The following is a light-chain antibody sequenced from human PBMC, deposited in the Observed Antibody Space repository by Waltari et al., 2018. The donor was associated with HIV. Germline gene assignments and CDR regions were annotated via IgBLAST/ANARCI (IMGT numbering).Light chain of an antibody. J-gene: IGLJ2*01. Sequence: QSALTQPRSVSGSPGQSVTISCTGTNRAVGGYWYVPWYQQHPGKAPKLLIFDVNTRPSGVPDRFTGSKSGNTASLTISGLQAEDEADYSCCSYGPSDTPVVFGVGTKLTVL. CDR3: CSYGPSDTPVV. CDR2: DVN. V-gene: IGLV2-11*01. CDR1: NRAVGGYWY.